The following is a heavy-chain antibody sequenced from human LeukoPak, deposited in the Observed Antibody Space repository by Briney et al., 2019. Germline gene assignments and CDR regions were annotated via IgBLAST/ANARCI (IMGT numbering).Heavy chain of an antibody. CDR1: GYTFTGYY. V-gene: IGHV1-2*02. D-gene: IGHD3-10*01. Sequence: ASVKVSCKASGYTFTGYYMHWVRQAPGQGLEWMGWINPNRGGTNYAQKFQGRVTMTRDTSISTAYMELSRLRSDDTAVYYCARDLRSSGYYGSGRHYFDYWGQGTLVTVSS. CDR3: ARDLRSSGYYGSGRHYFDY. CDR2: INPNRGGT. J-gene: IGHJ4*02.